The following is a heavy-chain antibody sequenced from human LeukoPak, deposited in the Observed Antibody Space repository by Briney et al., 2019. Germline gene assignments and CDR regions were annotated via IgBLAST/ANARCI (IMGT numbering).Heavy chain of an antibody. V-gene: IGHV1-18*01. CDR3: ARDGRYYYDSSGYYLFDY. CDR2: ISAYNGNT. J-gene: IGHJ4*02. Sequence: ASVKVSCKASGYTFTSYDINWVRQAPGQGLEWMGWISAYNGNTNYAQKLQGRVTMTTDTSTSTAYMELRSLRSDDTAVYYCARDGRYYYDSSGYYLFDYWGQGTLVTVSS. D-gene: IGHD3-22*01. CDR1: GYTFTSYD.